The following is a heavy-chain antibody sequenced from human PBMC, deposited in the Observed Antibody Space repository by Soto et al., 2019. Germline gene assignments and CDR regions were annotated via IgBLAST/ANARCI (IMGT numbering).Heavy chain of an antibody. V-gene: IGHV4-34*01. CDR2: INHSGST. Sequence: LSLTCAVYGGSFSGYYWSWIRQPPGKGLEWIGEINHSGSTNYNPSLKSRVTISVDTSKNQFSLKLSSVTAADTAVYYCARGHPGEAHGAYYMDVWGKGTTVTVSS. CDR1: GGSFSGYY. J-gene: IGHJ6*03. D-gene: IGHD4-17*01. CDR3: ARGHPGEAHGAYYMDV.